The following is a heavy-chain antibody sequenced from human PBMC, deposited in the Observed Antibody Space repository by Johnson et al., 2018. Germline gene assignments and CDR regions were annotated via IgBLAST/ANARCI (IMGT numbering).Heavy chain of an antibody. CDR2: IGLAGDT. V-gene: IGHV3-13*01. CDR1: GFTFSAYD. CDR3: ARWNGCNLHFDY. J-gene: IGHJ4*02. D-gene: IGHD4-23*01. Sequence: VQLVQSGGGLVQPGGSLRLSCAASGFTFSAYDMRWVRQTTEKRLEWVAAIGLAGDTYYPDSVKGRFTISRENAKNSLHLPMNSLTAGDTAVYYCARWNGCNLHFDYWGQGTLVTISS.